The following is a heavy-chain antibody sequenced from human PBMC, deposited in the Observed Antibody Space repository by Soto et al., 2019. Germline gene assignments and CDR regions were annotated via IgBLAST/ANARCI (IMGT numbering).Heavy chain of an antibody. Sequence: QVQLVESGGGVVQPGRSLRLSCAASGFTFSTYAMHWVRQAPGKGLEWVAVISYDGSNKYYADSVKGRFTISRDNSKNTLYLQMNSRRAEDPAVYYCARDKSPYSSGWHNRHFDYWGQGTLVTVSS. CDR1: GFTFSTYA. J-gene: IGHJ4*02. CDR3: ARDKSPYSSGWHNRHFDY. D-gene: IGHD6-19*01. V-gene: IGHV3-30-3*01. CDR2: ISYDGSNK.